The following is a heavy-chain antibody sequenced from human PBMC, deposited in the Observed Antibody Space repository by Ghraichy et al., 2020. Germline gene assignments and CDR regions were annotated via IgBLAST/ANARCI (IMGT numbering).Heavy chain of an antibody. V-gene: IGHV4-59*01. CDR2: IYYSGST. CDR3: ARTVATYYYYYGMDV. J-gene: IGHJ6*02. CDR1: GGSISSYY. Sequence: PETLSLTCTVSGGSISSYYWSWIRQPPGKGLEWIGYIYYSGSTNYNPSLKSRVTISVDTSKNQFSLKLSSVTAADTAVYYCARTVATYYYYYGMDVWGQGTTVTVSS. D-gene: IGHD5-12*01.